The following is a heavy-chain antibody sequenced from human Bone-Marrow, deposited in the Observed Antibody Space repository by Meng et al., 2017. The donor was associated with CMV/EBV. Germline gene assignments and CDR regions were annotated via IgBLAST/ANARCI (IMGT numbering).Heavy chain of an antibody. J-gene: IGHJ3*02. CDR1: GGSIGSYC. Sequence: GSLRLSCSVSGGSIGSYCWSWIRQPPGKGLEWIGYICNRGSTNYNRSLKSRVSISQDTSKNHFSLQLSSATAADTAVYYCASLNIDYWAFHIWGQGTMVTVSS. D-gene: IGHD3/OR15-3a*01. V-gene: IGHV4-59*01. CDR3: ASLNIDYWAFHI. CDR2: ICNRGST.